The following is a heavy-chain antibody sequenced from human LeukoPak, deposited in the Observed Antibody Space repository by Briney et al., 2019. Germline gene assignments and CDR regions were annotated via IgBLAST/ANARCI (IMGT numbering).Heavy chain of an antibody. CDR1: GFIFSNYG. J-gene: IGHJ1*01. CDR3: AKYEGIRFLKVYGPLPY. D-gene: IGHD3-10*01. Sequence: GGSLRLSCAASGFIFSNYGMHWVRQAPGKGLEWVAYIPFDGSDEYYVDSVKGRFSISRDNSKNTLFLQMNSLRPEDTAVYYCAKYEGIRFLKVYGPLPYWDQGPLGTASS. CDR2: IPFDGSDE. V-gene: IGHV3-30*02.